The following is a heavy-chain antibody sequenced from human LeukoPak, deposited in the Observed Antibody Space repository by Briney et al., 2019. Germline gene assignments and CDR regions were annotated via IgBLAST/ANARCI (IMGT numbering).Heavy chain of an antibody. CDR3: ARRPPAAAGTNWFDP. V-gene: IGHV1-46*01. D-gene: IGHD6-13*01. CDR1: GYTFTSYY. J-gene: IGHJ5*02. Sequence: GASVKVSCKASGYTFTSYYMHWVRQAPGQGLEWMGIINPSGGSTSYAQKFQGRVTITADKSTSTAYMELSSLRSEDTAVYYCARRPPAAAGTNWFDPWGQGTLVTVSS. CDR2: INPSGGST.